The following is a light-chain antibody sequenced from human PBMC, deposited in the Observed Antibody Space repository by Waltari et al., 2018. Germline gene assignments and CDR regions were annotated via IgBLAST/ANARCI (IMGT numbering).Light chain of an antibody. CDR3: QQYYEWQT. CDR1: ETVTSH. V-gene: IGKV3D-15*01. J-gene: IGKJ1*01. Sequence: ATLSCRASETVTSHLAWYQQKPGQAPRLLIYDVSTRAAGIPARFSGSGSETEFTLTVTSLQSEDCAVYYCQQYYEWQTFGPGTKVEIK. CDR2: DVS.